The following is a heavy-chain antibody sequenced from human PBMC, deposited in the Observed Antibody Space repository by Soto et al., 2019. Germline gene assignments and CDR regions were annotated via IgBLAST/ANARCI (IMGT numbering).Heavy chain of an antibody. CDR3: ARGHITIFGVVTYYYYYYGMDV. D-gene: IGHD3-3*01. CDR1: GGSFSGYY. Sequence: PXATLALTFAVYGGSFSGYYGSGIRQPPGKGLEWIGEINHSGSTNYNPSLRSRVTISVDTSKNQFSLKLSSVTAADTAVYYCARGHITIFGVVTYYYYYYGMDVWGQGTTVTVSS. V-gene: IGHV4-34*01. J-gene: IGHJ6*02. CDR2: INHSGST.